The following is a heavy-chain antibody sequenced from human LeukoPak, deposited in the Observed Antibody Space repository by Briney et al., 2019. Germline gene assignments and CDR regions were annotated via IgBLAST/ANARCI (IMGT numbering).Heavy chain of an antibody. V-gene: IGHV3-7*01. CDR1: GFTFSSYW. D-gene: IGHD3-9*01. J-gene: IGHJ4*02. CDR2: IKQDGSEK. Sequence: GGSLRLSCAASGFTFSSYWMSWVRQAPGKGLEWVANIKQDGSEKYYVDSVKGRFTISRDNAKNSLYLQMNSLRAEDTAVYYCARVLGNMYYDILTGYRSPTTNFDYWGQGTLVTVSS. CDR3: ARVLGNMYYDILTGYRSPTTNFDY.